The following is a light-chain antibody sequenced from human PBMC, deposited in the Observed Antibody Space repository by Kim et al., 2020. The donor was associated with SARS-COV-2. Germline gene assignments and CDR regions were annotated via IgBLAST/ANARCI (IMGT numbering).Light chain of an antibody. CDR3: SSHTTSSTYV. CDR2: DVS. V-gene: IGLV2-14*03. CDR1: SRVVAGYNS. Sequence: GQSITINCTGTSRVVAGYNSVSWYLQHPGKAPKIMIYDVSERASGVSTRLSGSQSGNTASLTISGLRAEDETDYYCSSHTTSSTYVFGSGTKVTAL. J-gene: IGLJ1*01.